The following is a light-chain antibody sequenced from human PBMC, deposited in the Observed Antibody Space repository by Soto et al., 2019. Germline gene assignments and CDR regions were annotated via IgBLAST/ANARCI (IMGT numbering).Light chain of an antibody. V-gene: IGKV1-6*01. CDR2: AAS. Sequence: AIQMTQSPSSLSASVGDRVTITCRASQGIGNELGWYQQKPGKAPKLLIYAASSLQSGVPSRFSGSGSGTDFTLTISSLQPEDFATYYCLQDYNYPRPFGQGTKLEIK. J-gene: IGKJ2*01. CDR1: QGIGNE. CDR3: LQDYNYPRP.